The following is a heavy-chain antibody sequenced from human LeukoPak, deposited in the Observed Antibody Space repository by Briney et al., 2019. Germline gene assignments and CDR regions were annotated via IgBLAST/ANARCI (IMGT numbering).Heavy chain of an antibody. CDR2: IKDDGSHT. V-gene: IGHV3-74*01. CDR3: ARGSGIITGIDE. CDR1: GFTFSSHW. D-gene: IGHD6-25*01. Sequence: GGSLRLSCAASGFTFSSHWMHWVRQAPGKGGVWVLGIKDDGSHTNYADSVKGRFTISRDNSKNTLSLQMNSLRAEDTAVYYCARGSGIITGIDEWGQGTLVTVSS. J-gene: IGHJ4*02.